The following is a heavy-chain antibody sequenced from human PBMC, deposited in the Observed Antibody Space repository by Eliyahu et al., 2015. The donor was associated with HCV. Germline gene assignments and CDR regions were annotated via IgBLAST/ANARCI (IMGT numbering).Heavy chain of an antibody. CDR3: ARPYISSSSFDS. CDR1: GFSLNSMGEG. Sequence: QITLRESGPTRVKPTQTLTLTCXFSGFSLNSMGEGVGWIRQPPGKALEWLGFIYWDDEKRYSPSLRNRLTITKDNSKNLVVLTMTNMDPVDTGTYYCARPYISSSSFDSWGQGILVTVSS. J-gene: IGHJ4*02. V-gene: IGHV2-5*02. D-gene: IGHD3-3*02. CDR2: IYWDDEK.